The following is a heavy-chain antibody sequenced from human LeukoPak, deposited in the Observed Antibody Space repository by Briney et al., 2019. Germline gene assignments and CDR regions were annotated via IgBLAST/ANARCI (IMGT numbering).Heavy chain of an antibody. CDR1: GFTFSSYG. Sequence: GGSLRLSCAASGFTFSSYGMHWVRQAPGKGLEWVAVIWYDGSNKYYADSVKGRFTISRDNSKNTLYLQMNSPRAEDTAVYYCAREGASSWPYFDYWGQGTLVTVSS. CDR3: AREGASSWPYFDY. J-gene: IGHJ4*02. D-gene: IGHD6-13*01. V-gene: IGHV3-33*01. CDR2: IWYDGSNK.